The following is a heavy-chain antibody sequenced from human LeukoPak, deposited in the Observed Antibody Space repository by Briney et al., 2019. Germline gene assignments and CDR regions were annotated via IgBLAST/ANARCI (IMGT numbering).Heavy chain of an antibody. Sequence: GESLKISCQGSQYSFATYWIAWLRQMPGKGLEWMGIIYPSDSDTRYSPSFQGQVTISADKSIKTAYLQWSSLKASDTAMYYCARPLQGIVGATGFDYWGQGTLVTVSS. J-gene: IGHJ4*02. V-gene: IGHV5-51*01. CDR1: QYSFATYW. CDR2: IYPSDSDT. CDR3: ARPLQGIVGATGFDY. D-gene: IGHD1-26*01.